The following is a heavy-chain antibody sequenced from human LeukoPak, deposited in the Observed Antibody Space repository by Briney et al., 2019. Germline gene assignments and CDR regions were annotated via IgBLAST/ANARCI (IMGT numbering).Heavy chain of an antibody. D-gene: IGHD5-18*01. CDR3: AREGDVDTANPL. V-gene: IGHV1-69*02. Sequence: ASVKVSCKASGGTFSSYTISWVRQAPGQGLEWMGRIIPILGIANYAQKFQGRVTITADKSTSTAYMELSSLRSGDTAVYYCAREGDVDTANPLWGQGTLVTVSS. CDR2: IIPILGIA. CDR1: GGTFSSYT. J-gene: IGHJ4*02.